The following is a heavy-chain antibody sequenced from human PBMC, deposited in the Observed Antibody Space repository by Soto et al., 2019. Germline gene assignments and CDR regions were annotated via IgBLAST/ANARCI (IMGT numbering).Heavy chain of an antibody. CDR2: IYPGDSDT. J-gene: IGHJ3*02. CDR1: GYTFTAYW. D-gene: IGHD6-25*01. V-gene: IGHV5-51*01. CDR3: ARGGYSGNSKDPFYI. Sequence: GESLKISCKGSGYTFTAYWIGWVRQMPGKGLEWMGIIYPGDSDTRYSPSFQGQVTISADKSISTAYLQWSSLKASDTALFYCARGGYSGNSKDPFYIWGPGTMVTVSS.